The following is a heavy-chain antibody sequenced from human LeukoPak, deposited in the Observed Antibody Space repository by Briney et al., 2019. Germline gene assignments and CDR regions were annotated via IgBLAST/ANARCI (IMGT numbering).Heavy chain of an antibody. J-gene: IGHJ5*02. CDR3: ARQGSSMLGNWFDP. CDR1: GGSISNYY. V-gene: IGHV4-59*01. CDR2: IYYSGST. D-gene: IGHD3-10*02. Sequence: KASETLSLTCTVSGGSISNYYWSWIRQPPGKGLEWIGFIYYSGSTNYNPSLKSRVTISVDTSKSQFSLKLNSVTAADTAVYYCARQGSSMLGNWFDPWGQGTLVTVSS.